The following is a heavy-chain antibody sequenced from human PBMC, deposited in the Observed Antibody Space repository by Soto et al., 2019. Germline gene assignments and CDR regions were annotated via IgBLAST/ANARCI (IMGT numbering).Heavy chain of an antibody. J-gene: IGHJ4*02. CDR3: TRDLPRYYDSSGYFDY. Sequence: GGSLRLSCTASGFTFGDYAMSWVRQAPGKGLEWVGFIRSKAYGGTTEYAASVKGRFTISRDDSKSIAYLQMNSLKTEDTAVYYCTRDLPRYYDSSGYFDYWGQGTLVTVSS. D-gene: IGHD3-22*01. CDR1: GFTFGDYA. CDR2: IRSKAYGGTT. V-gene: IGHV3-49*04.